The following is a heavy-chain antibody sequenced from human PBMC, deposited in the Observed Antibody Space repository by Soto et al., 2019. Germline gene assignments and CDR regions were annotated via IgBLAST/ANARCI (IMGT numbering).Heavy chain of an antibody. CDR3: TTAKGSAYDH. D-gene: IGHD6-19*01. CDR1: GFTVSNAW. Sequence: EVQLVESGGGLVKPGGSLRLSCAASGFTVSNAWMNWLRQAPGKGLEWVGRIKSKADGGTTDYAAPVRGRFTISRDDSKNTLYLQMDNLKTEDTALYYCTTAKGSAYDHWGQGPLVTVSS. CDR2: IKSKADGGTT. V-gene: IGHV3-15*07. J-gene: IGHJ4*02.